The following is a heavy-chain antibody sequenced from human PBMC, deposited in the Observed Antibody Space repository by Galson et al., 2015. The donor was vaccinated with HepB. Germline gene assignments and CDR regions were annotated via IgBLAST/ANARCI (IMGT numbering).Heavy chain of an antibody. Sequence: SLRLSCAASGFTVSSNYMSWVRQAPGKGLEWVSVIYSGGSTYYADSVKGRFTISRDNSKNTLYLQMNSLRAEDTAVYYCARGGSGSYRLYFDYWGQGTLVTVSS. CDR2: IYSGGST. CDR3: ARGGSGSYRLYFDY. D-gene: IGHD1-26*01. V-gene: IGHV3-66*01. J-gene: IGHJ4*02. CDR1: GFTVSSNY.